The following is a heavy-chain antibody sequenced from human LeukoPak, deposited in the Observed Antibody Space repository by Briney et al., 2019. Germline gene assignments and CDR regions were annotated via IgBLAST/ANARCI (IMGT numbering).Heavy chain of an antibody. CDR3: ARDSVGATDY. CDR2: INHSGST. V-gene: IGHV4-34*01. D-gene: IGHD1-26*01. CDR1: GGSFSGYY. J-gene: IGHJ4*02. Sequence: SETLPLTCAVYGGSFSGYYWSWIRQPPGKGLEWIGEINHSGSTNYNPSLKSRVTISVDTSKNQFSLKLSSVTAADTAVYYCARDSVGATDYWGQGTLVTVSS.